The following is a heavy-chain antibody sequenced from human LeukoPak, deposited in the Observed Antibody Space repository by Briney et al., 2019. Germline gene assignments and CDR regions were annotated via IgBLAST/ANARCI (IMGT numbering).Heavy chain of an antibody. V-gene: IGHV3-7*01. Sequence: PGGSLRLSCAVSGFTSSTAWLTWVRQAPGKGLEWVADMRQDGSDKYYVDSVKGRFFISGDIAKNSVSLHMNSLRAEDTAVYFCTRQSENFSLDYWGQGTLVTVSS. CDR2: MRQDGSDK. J-gene: IGHJ4*02. D-gene: IGHD3-3*01. CDR1: GFTSSTAW. CDR3: TRQSENFSLDY.